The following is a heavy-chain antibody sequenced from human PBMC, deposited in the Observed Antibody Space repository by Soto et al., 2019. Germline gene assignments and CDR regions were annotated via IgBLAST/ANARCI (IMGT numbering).Heavy chain of an antibody. CDR2: INPSGGST. Sequence: GASVKVSCKASGYTFTSYYMHWVRQAPGQGLEWMGIINPSGGSTSYAQKFQGRVTMTRDTSTSTVYMELSSLRSEDTAVYYCARGRWERTYLTAEYFQHWGQGTLVTSPQ. D-gene: IGHD1-26*01. CDR1: GYTFTSYY. J-gene: IGHJ1*01. V-gene: IGHV1-46*01. CDR3: ARGRWERTYLTAEYFQH.